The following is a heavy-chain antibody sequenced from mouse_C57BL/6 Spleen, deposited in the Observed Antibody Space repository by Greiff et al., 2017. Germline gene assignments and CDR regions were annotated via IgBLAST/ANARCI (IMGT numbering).Heavy chain of an antibody. Sequence: VQLKESGPELVKPGASVKIPCKASGYTFTDYNMDWVKQSHGKSLEWIGDINPNNGGTIYNQKFKGKDTLTVDKSSSTAYMELRSLTSEDTAVYYCARLNDYPYYFDYWGQGTTLTVSS. CDR2: INPNNGGT. D-gene: IGHD2-4*01. J-gene: IGHJ2*01. CDR3: ARLNDYPYYFDY. V-gene: IGHV1-18*01. CDR1: GYTFTDYN.